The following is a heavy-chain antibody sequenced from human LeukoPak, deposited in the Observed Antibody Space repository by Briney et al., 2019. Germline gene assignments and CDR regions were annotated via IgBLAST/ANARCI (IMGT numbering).Heavy chain of an antibody. CDR1: GFTFSSYG. V-gene: IGHV3-23*01. Sequence: GGTLRLSCAASGFTFSSYGMSWVRQAPGKGLEWVSAISGSGGSTYYADSVKGRFTISRDNSKNTLYLQMNSLRAEDTAVYYCAKDQVDILPTTFDYWGQGTLVTVSS. CDR2: ISGSGGST. D-gene: IGHD1-26*01. J-gene: IGHJ4*02. CDR3: AKDQVDILPTTFDY.